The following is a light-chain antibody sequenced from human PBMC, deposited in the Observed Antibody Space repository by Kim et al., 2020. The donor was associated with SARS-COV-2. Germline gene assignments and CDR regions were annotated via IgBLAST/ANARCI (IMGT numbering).Light chain of an antibody. CDR1: QSISTW. V-gene: IGKV1-5*03. J-gene: IGKJ2*01. Sequence: DIQMTQSPSTLSASVGDRVTITCRASQSISTWLAWYQQKPGKAPKLLIYKASSLQSGVPSRFSGSGSGTDFTLTIISLQPDDFATYYCQQYNSYSYTFGQGTKLE. CDR3: QQYNSYSYT. CDR2: KAS.